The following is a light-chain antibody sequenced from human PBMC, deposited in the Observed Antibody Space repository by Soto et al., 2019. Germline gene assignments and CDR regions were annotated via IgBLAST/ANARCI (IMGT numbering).Light chain of an antibody. CDR2: EVS. Sequence: QSVLTQPASVSGSPGQSITISCTGTSSDVGGYNFVSWYQQHPGKAPKLMIYEVSNRPSGVSNRFSGSKSGNTASLTISGLQAEDEADYYCSSFRSGSTLFGTGTNLTVL. CDR3: SSFRSGSTL. J-gene: IGLJ1*01. CDR1: SSDVGGYNF. V-gene: IGLV2-14*01.